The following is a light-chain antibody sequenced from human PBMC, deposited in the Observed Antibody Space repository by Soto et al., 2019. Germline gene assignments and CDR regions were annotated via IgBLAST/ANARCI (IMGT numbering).Light chain of an antibody. CDR1: QSVGSY. CDR3: QQRSDWPST. CDR2: DAS. J-gene: IGKJ4*01. Sequence: EIVLTQSPVTLSLSPGERATLSCRASQSVGSYFAWYQQKPGQAPRLLIYDASSRATGIPARFSGSGSGTDFTLNISGLEPEDFAVCYSQQRSDWPSTFGGGTRVEIK. V-gene: IGKV3-11*01.